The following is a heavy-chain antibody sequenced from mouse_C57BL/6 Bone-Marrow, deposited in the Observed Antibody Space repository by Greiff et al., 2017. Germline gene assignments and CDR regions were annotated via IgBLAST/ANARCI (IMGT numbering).Heavy chain of an antibody. J-gene: IGHJ1*03. CDR2: IDPSDSAT. Sequence: QVQLQQPGAELVRPGSSVKLSCKASGYTFTSYWMHWVKQRPIQGLEWIGNIDPSDSATHYNQKFKDKATLTVDKSSSTAYMQLSSLTSEDSAVYYGARGCSSRHWYFDVWGTGTTVTVSS. CDR3: ARGCSSRHWYFDV. D-gene: IGHD1-1*01. V-gene: IGHV1-52*01. CDR1: GYTFTSYW.